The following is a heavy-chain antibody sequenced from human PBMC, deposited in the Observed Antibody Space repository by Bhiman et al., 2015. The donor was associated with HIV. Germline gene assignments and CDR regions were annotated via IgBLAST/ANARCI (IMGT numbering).Heavy chain of an antibody. CDR1: GFTFSTYN. CDR2: ISSTSTTI. J-gene: IGHJ6*03. V-gene: IGHV3-21*01. Sequence: EVQLVESGGGLVKPGGSLRLSCAASGFTFSTYNMNWVRQAPGKGLEWVSLISSTSTTIFYADSVKGRFTISRDNAKKSLYLQMSSLRADDTAVYYCAKDLMGRGNYYYYYYMDVWGKGTTVTVSS. D-gene: IGHD3-10*01. CDR3: AKDLMGRGNYYYYYYMDV.